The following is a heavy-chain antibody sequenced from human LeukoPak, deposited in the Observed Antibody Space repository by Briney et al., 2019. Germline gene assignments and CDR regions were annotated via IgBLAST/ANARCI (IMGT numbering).Heavy chain of an antibody. V-gene: IGHV4-34*01. D-gene: IGHD2-2*01. CDR1: GGSFSGYY. J-gene: IGHJ4*02. CDR2: INHSGST. Sequence: SETLSLTCAVYGGSFSGYYWSWIRQPPGKGLEWIGEINHSGSTNYNPSLKSRVTISVDTSKNQFSLKLSSVTAADTAVYYCARTAPWAYWGQGTLVTVS. CDR3: ARTAPWAY.